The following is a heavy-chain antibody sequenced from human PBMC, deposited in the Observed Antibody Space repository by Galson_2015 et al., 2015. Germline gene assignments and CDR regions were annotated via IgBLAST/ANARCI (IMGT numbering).Heavy chain of an antibody. CDR2: IYSGGST. J-gene: IGHJ5*02. Sequence: SLRLSCAASGFTVSSNYMSWVRQAPGKGLEWVSVIYSGGSTYYADSVKGRFTISRDNSKNTLYLQMDSLRAEDTAVYYCARAITMILSNHPGWFDPWGQGTLVTVSS. CDR1: GFTVSSNY. CDR3: ARAITMILSNHPGWFDP. D-gene: IGHD3-22*01. V-gene: IGHV3-53*01.